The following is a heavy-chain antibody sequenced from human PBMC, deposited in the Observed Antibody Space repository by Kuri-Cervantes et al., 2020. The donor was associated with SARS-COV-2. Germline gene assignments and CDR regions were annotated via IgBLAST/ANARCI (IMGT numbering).Heavy chain of an antibody. CDR3: ARVPITVTHGGGMDV. Sequence: SVKVSCKASGGTFSSYAISWVRQAPGQGLEWMGGIIPIFGTANYAQKFQGRVTITADESTSTAYMELSSLRSEDTAVYYCARVPITVTHGGGMDVWGQGTMVTVSS. CDR2: IIPIFGTA. CDR1: GGTFSSYA. J-gene: IGHJ6*02. V-gene: IGHV1-69*13. D-gene: IGHD3-10*01.